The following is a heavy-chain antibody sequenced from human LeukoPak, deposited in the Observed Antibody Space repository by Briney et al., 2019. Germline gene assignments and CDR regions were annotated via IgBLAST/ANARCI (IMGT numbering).Heavy chain of an antibody. CDR2: INPNSGGT. D-gene: IGHD3-10*01. CDR3: ARDGYVGLWFGELLDYFDY. Sequence: DSVKVSCKASGYTFTDYYMHWVRQAPGQGLEWMGWINPNSGGTNYAQKFQGRVTMTRDTSISTAYMELSRPRSDDTAVYYCARDGYVGLWFGELLDYFDYWGQGTLVTVSS. J-gene: IGHJ4*02. V-gene: IGHV1-2*02. CDR1: GYTFTDYY.